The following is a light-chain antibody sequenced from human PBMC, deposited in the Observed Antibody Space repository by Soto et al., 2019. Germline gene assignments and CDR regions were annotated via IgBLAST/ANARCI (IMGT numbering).Light chain of an antibody. Sequence: VLTQSPGTLSLSAGQRATLSCRASQSVSGDYLAWYQQKSGQAPRLLIYGASTRATGIPARFSGSGSGTEFSLTISSLQSEDFAVYYCQQYNNWPPWTFGQGTKVDIK. J-gene: IGKJ1*01. V-gene: IGKV3-15*01. CDR3: QQYNNWPPWT. CDR1: QSVSGD. CDR2: GAS.